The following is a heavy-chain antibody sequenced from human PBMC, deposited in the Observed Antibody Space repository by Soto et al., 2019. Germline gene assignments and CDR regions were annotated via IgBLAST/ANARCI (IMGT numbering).Heavy chain of an antibody. V-gene: IGHV1-69*02. CDR2: VNPILSMS. CDR3: ATSYGSGYRACDY. D-gene: IGHD3-10*01. J-gene: IGHJ4*02. Sequence: QVQLVQSGAEVKKPGSSVKVSCKASGDTFSFYTINWVRQAPGLGLEWMGRVNPILSMSNYAQKFQGRVTMTADKSTSTAYMELRSLRSEDTAFYYCATSYGSGYRACDYWGQGALVTVSS. CDR1: GDTFSFYT.